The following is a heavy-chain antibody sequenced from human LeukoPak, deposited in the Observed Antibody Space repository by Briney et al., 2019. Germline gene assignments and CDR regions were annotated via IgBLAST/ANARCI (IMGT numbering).Heavy chain of an antibody. CDR3: ARVGGVARYYYYYMDV. Sequence: GGSLRLSCAASGFTFDDYGMSWVRQAPGKGLEWVSGINWNGGSTGYADSVKGRFTISRDNAKNSLYLQMNSLRAEDTALYYCARVGGVARYYYYYMDVWGKGTTVTVSS. CDR1: GFTFDDYG. D-gene: IGHD4-23*01. J-gene: IGHJ6*03. CDR2: INWNGGST. V-gene: IGHV3-20*04.